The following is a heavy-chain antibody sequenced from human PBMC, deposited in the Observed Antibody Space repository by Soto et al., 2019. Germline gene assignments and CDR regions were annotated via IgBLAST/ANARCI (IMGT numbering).Heavy chain of an antibody. CDR1: GDSMTSGDYS. D-gene: IGHD2-2*01. CDR2: IYRTGNT. V-gene: IGHV4-30-2*01. J-gene: IGHJ4*02. Sequence: SETLSLTCTVSGDSMTSGDYSWSWIRQPPGKGLEWLGYIYRTGNTHYSPSLKSRVYISQDRSKNQFSLELTSVTAADTAVYYCARGDYQYSIDYWGQGTMVTVS. CDR3: ARGDYQYSIDY.